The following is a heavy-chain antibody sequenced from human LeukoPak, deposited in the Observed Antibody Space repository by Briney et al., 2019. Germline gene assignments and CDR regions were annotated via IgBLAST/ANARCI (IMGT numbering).Heavy chain of an antibody. V-gene: IGHV1-8*01. CDR2: MNPNSGNT. J-gene: IGHJ6*02. D-gene: IGHD2-2*01. CDR3: ARDGVRQYQLLWSYYYYGMDV. Sequence: GASVKVSCKASGYTFTSYDINWVRQATGQGLEWMGWMNPNSGNTGYAQKFRGRVTMTRNTSISTAYMELSSLRSEDTAVYYCARDGVRQYQLLWSYYYYGMDVWGQGTTVTVSS. CDR1: GYTFTSYD.